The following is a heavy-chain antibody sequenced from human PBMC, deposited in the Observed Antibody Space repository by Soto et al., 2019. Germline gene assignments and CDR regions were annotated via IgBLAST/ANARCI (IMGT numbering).Heavy chain of an antibody. CDR3: ARGSPLTYYDFWSGYYISNCFDP. D-gene: IGHD3-3*01. J-gene: IGHJ5*02. CDR2: INHSGST. Sequence: ETLSLTCADYGGSFSGYYWSWIRQPPGKGLEWIGEINHSGSTNYNPSLKSRVTISVDTSKNQFSLKLSSVTAADTAVYYCARGSPLTYYDFWSGYYISNCFDPWGQGILVTVSS. V-gene: IGHV4-34*01. CDR1: GGSFSGYY.